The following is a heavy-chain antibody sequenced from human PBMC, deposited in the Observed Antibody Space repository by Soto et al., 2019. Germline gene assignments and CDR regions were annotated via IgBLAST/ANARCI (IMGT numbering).Heavy chain of an antibody. CDR2: IYYSGST. Sequence: SETLSLTCTVSGGSISSYYWSWIRQPPGKGLEWIGYIYYSGSTNYNPSLKSRVTISVDTSKNQFSLKLSSVTAADTAVYYCARGMGATPNYYYYYGMDVWGQGTTVTVSS. CDR1: GGSISSYY. J-gene: IGHJ6*02. D-gene: IGHD1-26*01. CDR3: ARGMGATPNYYYYYGMDV. V-gene: IGHV4-59*01.